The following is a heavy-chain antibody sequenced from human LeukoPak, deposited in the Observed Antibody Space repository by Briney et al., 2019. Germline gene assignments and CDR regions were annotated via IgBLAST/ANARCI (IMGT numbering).Heavy chain of an antibody. J-gene: IGHJ5*02. CDR2: ISSSGGTM. V-gene: IGHV3-48*01. CDR1: GFTFSTYI. Sequence: GGSLRLSCAVSGFTFSTYIMNWVRQAPGEGLGWVSYISSSGGTMYYADAVEGRFTISRDNAKNSLYLQMNSLGVEDTAVYYCARDKRSVNWFDPWGLGTLVTVSS. D-gene: IGHD4-17*01. CDR3: ARDKRSVNWFDP.